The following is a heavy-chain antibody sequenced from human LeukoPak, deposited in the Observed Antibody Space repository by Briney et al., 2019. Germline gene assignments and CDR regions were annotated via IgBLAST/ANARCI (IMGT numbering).Heavy chain of an antibody. D-gene: IGHD3-10*01. J-gene: IGHJ5*02. Sequence: SETLSLTCTVSGGSISGYYWSWIRQPPGKGLEWIGYLYYSGSTNYNPSLKSRVTISVDTSKNQLSLKLSSVTAADTAVYYCARDEDSAYGSGSYLSWGQGTLVTVSS. CDR2: LYYSGST. V-gene: IGHV4-59*01. CDR1: GGSISGYY. CDR3: ARDEDSAYGSGSYLS.